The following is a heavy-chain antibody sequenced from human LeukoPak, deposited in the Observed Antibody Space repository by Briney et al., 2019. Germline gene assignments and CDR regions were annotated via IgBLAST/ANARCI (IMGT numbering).Heavy chain of an antibody. D-gene: IGHD3-22*01. J-gene: IGHJ3*02. Sequence: PSETLSLTCTVSGGSISSSSYYWGWIRQPPGKGLEWIGSIYYSGSTYYNPSLKSRVTISVDTSKNQFSLKLSSVTAADTAVYYCASYYYDSSGYLPDDAFDIWGQGTMVTVSS. CDR1: GGSISSSSYY. V-gene: IGHV4-39*01. CDR2: IYYSGST. CDR3: ASYYYDSSGYLPDDAFDI.